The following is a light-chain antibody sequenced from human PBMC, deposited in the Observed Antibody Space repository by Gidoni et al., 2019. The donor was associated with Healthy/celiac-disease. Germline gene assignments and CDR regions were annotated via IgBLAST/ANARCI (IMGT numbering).Light chain of an antibody. J-gene: IGKJ4*01. V-gene: IGKV3-20*01. CDR3: QQYGSSPPTT. CDR1: QSVSSSY. CDR2: GAS. Sequence: EIVLTQSPGTLSLTPGERATLSCRASQSVSSSYLAWHQQKPGQAPRLLIYGASSRATGIPDRFSGSGSGTDFTLTISRLEPEDFAVYYCQQYGSSPPTTFGGGTKVEIK.